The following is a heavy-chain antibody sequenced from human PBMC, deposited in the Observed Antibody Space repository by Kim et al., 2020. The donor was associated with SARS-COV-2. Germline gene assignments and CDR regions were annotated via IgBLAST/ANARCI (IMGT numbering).Heavy chain of an antibody. Sequence: TDNYAKKCQGRDTITADKSTSTAYMELSRLRSEDTAVYYCARGRGVFDPWGQGTLVTVSS. CDR3: ARGRGVFDP. J-gene: IGHJ5*02. CDR2: TD. V-gene: IGHV1-69*06.